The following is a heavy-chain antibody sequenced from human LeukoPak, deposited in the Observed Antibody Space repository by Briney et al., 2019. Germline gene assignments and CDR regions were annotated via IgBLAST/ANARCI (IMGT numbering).Heavy chain of an antibody. CDR2: INPNSGDT. J-gene: IGHJ3*01. V-gene: IGHV1-2*02. CDR1: GYTFSGYY. CDR3: ARTKSQACDV. Sequence: ASVKVSCKASGYTFSGYYIHWVRQAPGQGFEWMGWINPNSGDTNYAEQFQGRVTLTRDRSVNTSYMQLSRLRSDDTAIYYCARTKSQACDVWGQGTRVSVSS.